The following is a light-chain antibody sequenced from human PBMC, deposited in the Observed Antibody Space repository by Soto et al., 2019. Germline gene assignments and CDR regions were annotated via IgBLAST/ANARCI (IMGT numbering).Light chain of an antibody. CDR2: DAS. J-gene: IGKJ4*01. Sequence: EILLTQSPATLSLSPGERATLSCRASQDIYNYLAWYQHKPGQAPRLLIYDASNRATGIPARFSGSGSGTDFTLTISSLEPEDFAVYYCQQRSNWPPLTFGGGTKVEI. CDR3: QQRSNWPPLT. V-gene: IGKV3-11*01. CDR1: QDIYNY.